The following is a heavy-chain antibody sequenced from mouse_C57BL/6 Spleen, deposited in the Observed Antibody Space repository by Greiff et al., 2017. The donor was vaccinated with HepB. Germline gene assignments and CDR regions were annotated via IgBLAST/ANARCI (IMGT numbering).Heavy chain of an antibody. J-gene: IGHJ4*01. CDR3: AKGYYGSRDYAMDY. Sequence: LEESGPELVKPGASVKISCKASGYAFSSSWMNWVKQRPGKGLEWIGRIYPGDGDTNYNGKFKGKATLTADKSSSTAYMQLSSLTSEDSAVYFCAKGYYGSRDYAMDYWGQGTSVTVSS. CDR1: GYAFSSSW. D-gene: IGHD1-1*01. CDR2: IYPGDGDT. V-gene: IGHV1-82*01.